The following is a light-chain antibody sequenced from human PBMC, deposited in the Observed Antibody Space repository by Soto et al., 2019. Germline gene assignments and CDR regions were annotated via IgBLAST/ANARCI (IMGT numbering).Light chain of an antibody. J-gene: IGLJ1*01. CDR2: VVT. V-gene: IGLV2-14*01. CDR3: SSYASGTQV. Sequence: QSALTQPASVSGSPGQSITISFTGTNSNIGAYNFVSWYQQNQGKAPKLIIYVVTNRPSGVSDRFSGSKSGNTASLTISGLQAEDEAYYSCSSYASGTQVFGTGTKLTVL. CDR1: NSNIGAYNF.